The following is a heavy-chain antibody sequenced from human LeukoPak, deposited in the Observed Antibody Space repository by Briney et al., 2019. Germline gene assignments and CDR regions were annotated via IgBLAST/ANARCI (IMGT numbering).Heavy chain of an antibody. CDR1: GGSIRSYC. D-gene: IGHD1-26*01. Sequence: SETLSLTCTVSGGSIRSYCWSWIRQPPGKGLEWIGYIYYSGSTNYNPSLKSRVTISVDTSKNQFSLKLSSVTAADTAVYYCARDPIVGATRVRTFDIWGQGTMVTVSA. J-gene: IGHJ3*02. CDR2: IYYSGST. CDR3: ARDPIVGATRVRTFDI. V-gene: IGHV4-59*01.